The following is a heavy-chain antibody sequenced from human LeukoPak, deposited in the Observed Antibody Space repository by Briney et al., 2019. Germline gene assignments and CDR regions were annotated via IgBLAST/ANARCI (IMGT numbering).Heavy chain of an antibody. Sequence: TGGSLRLSCAASGFTFSSYGMHWVRQAPGKGLEWVAVISYDGSHKYYADSVKGRFTISRDNSKNTLYLQMNSLRAEDTAVYYCAKDRSECSGGSCYSFDYWGQGTLVTVSS. V-gene: IGHV3-30*18. CDR3: AKDRSECSGGSCYSFDY. D-gene: IGHD2-15*01. J-gene: IGHJ4*02. CDR2: ISYDGSHK. CDR1: GFTFSSYG.